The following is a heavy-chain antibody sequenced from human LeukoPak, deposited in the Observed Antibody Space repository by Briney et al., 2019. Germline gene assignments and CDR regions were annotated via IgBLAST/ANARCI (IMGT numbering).Heavy chain of an antibody. CDR2: IYHTGNT. CDR1: GGSITSGNW. J-gene: IGHJ6*03. D-gene: IGHD6-25*01. V-gene: IGHV4-4*02. Sequence: SETLSLTCAVSGGSITSGNWWSWVRQSPGKGLEWIGEIYHTGNTNYNPSLNSRVGISLDRSKNQFSLRLTSVTAADTAVYFCARDANGSDLHYYHMDVWGKGTTVTVSS. CDR3: ARDANGSDLHYYHMDV.